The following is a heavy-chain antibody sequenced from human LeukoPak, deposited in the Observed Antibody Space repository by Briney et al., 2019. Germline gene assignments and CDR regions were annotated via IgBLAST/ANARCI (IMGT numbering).Heavy chain of an antibody. D-gene: IGHD2-2*02. CDR3: ARLTFVVVPAAIGSSSWYHYYFDY. CDR2: IYHSGST. CDR1: GGSISSGGYS. Sequence: TLSLTCAVSGGSISSGGYSWSWIRQPPGKGLEWIGYIYHSGSTYYDPSLKSRVTISVDRSKNQFSLKLSSVTAADTAVYYCARLTFVVVPAAIGSSSWYHYYFDYWGQGTLVTVSS. V-gene: IGHV4-30-2*01. J-gene: IGHJ4*02.